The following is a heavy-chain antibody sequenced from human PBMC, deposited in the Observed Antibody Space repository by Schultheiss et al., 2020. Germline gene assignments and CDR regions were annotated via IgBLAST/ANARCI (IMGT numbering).Heavy chain of an antibody. D-gene: IGHD3-10*01. CDR2: INPNSGDT. J-gene: IGHJ3*02. CDR1: GYTFTAYY. CDR3: ARIGPGSSSQSDAFDI. V-gene: IGHV1-2*02. Sequence: ASVKVSCRASGYTFTAYYIHWVRQAPGQGLEWMGWINPNSGDTNYAQKFQGRVTITADESTSTAYMELSSLRSEDTAVYYCARIGPGSSSQSDAFDIWGQGTMVTVSS.